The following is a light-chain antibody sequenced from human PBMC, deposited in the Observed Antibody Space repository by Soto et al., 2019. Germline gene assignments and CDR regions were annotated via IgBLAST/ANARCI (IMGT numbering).Light chain of an antibody. CDR2: DAS. CDR3: QQANSFPIT. Sequence: GNRVTITCRASQSISGWLAWYQQKPGKAPKLLIYDASSLQSGVPSRFSGSGSGTDFTLTISSLQPEDFATYYCQQANSFPITFGQGTGLEIK. J-gene: IGKJ5*01. V-gene: IGKV1-12*01. CDR1: QSISGW.